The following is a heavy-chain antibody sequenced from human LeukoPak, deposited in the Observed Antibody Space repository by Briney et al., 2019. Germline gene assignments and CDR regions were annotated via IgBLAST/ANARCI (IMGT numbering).Heavy chain of an antibody. D-gene: IGHD2-15*01. CDR3: ARENCSGGSCYWFDP. Sequence: EASVKVSCKASGGAFSSYAISWVRQAPGQGLEWMGVIIPMFGTANYAQKFQGRVTITADESTSTAYMELSSLRSEDTAVYYCARENCSGGSCYWFDPWGQGTLVTVSS. J-gene: IGHJ5*02. CDR2: IIPMFGTA. CDR1: GGAFSSYA. V-gene: IGHV1-69*01.